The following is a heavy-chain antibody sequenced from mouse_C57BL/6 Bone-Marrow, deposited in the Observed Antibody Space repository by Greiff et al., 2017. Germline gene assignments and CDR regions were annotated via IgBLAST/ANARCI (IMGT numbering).Heavy chain of an antibody. D-gene: IGHD2-4*01. J-gene: IGHJ4*01. CDR2: ISDGGSYT. CDR3: ARPGITTDYYAMDY. CDR1: GFTFSSYA. V-gene: IGHV5-4*01. Sequence: EVQGVESGGGLVKPGGSLKLSCAASGFTFSSYAMSWVRQTPEKRLEWVATISDGGSYTYYPDNVKGRFTISRDNAKNNLYLQMSHLKSEDTAMYYCARPGITTDYYAMDYWGQGTSVTVSS.